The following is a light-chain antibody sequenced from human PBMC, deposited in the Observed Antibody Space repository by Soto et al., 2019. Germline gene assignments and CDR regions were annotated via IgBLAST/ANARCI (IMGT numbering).Light chain of an antibody. CDR3: LQYNDWPPKQYT. Sequence: EIVMTQSPATLSVSPGERVTLSCRASQSVSSDLARYQHKPGQAPRLLIYGASTRATTTPARFSGSGSGTEFSLSISSLQSEDFAVYYCLQYNDWPPKQYTFGQGTKLEIK. J-gene: IGKJ2*01. V-gene: IGKV3-15*01. CDR2: GAS. CDR1: QSVSSD.